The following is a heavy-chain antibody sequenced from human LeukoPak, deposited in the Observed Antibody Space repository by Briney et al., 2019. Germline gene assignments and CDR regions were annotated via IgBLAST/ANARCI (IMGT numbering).Heavy chain of an antibody. V-gene: IGHV4-34*01. D-gene: IGHD2-2*01. CDR3: ARQYCSSTSCRGGAFDI. CDR2: INHSGST. CDR1: GGSFSGYY. Sequence: SETLSLTCAVYGGSFSGYYWSWIRQPPGKGLEWIGEINHSGSTNYNPSLKSRVTISVATSKNQFSLKLSSVTAADTAVYYCARQYCSSTSCRGGAFDIWGQGTMVTVSS. J-gene: IGHJ3*02.